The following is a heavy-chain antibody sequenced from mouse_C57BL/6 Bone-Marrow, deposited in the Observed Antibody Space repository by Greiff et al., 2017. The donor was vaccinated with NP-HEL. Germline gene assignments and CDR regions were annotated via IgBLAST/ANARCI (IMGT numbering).Heavy chain of an antibody. V-gene: IGHV3-8*01. CDR2: ISYSGST. CDR1: GYSITSDY. Sequence: VQLQQSGPGLAKPSQTLSLTCSVTGYSITSDYWNWIRKFPGNKLEYMGYISYSGSTYYNPSLNSRISITRDTSKNQYYLQLNSVTTEDTATYYCARLAFYYYGSSFYWYFDVWGTGTTVTVSS. D-gene: IGHD1-1*01. J-gene: IGHJ1*03. CDR3: ARLAFYYYGSSFYWYFDV.